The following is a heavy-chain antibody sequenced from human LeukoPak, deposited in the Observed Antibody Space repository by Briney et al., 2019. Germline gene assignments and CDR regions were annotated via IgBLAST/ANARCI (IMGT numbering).Heavy chain of an antibody. J-gene: IGHJ6*03. D-gene: IGHD3-22*01. CDR3: ARGLGYYDSSGYSFYMDV. CDR2: IIPIFGTA. Sequence: SVKVSCKASGGTVSSYAISWVRQAPGQRLEWRGRIIPIFGTANYAQKFQGRVTITTDESTSTAYMELSSLRSEDTAVYYCARGLGYYDSSGYSFYMDVWGKGTTVTVSS. V-gene: IGHV1-69*05. CDR1: GGTVSSYA.